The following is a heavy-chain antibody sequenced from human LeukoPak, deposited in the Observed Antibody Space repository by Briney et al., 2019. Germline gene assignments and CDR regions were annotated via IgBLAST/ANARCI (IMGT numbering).Heavy chain of an antibody. D-gene: IGHD2-2*01. CDR3: AKALWGGVVPAASAVDP. Sequence: GGSLRLSCAASGITFSDHYMSWIRQAPGKGLEWVSAISGSGGSTYYADSVKGRFTISRDNSKNTLYLQMNSLRAEDTAVYYCAKALWGGVVPAASAVDPWGQGTLVTVSS. CDR1: GITFSDHY. CDR2: ISGSGGST. V-gene: IGHV3-23*01. J-gene: IGHJ5*02.